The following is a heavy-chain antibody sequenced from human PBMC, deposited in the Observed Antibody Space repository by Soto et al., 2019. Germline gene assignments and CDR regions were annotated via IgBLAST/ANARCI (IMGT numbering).Heavy chain of an antibody. V-gene: IGHV3-48*02. CDR1: GFTFSTHA. D-gene: IGHD3-16*01. Sequence: EVQLVESGGGLVQPGGSLRLSCAVSGFTFSTHAMNWVRQAPGKGLEWVAYIHGTRSIIYYADSVKGRFTISRDNAKNSLFLQMDSMRDEDMAVYYWARDARSADYAYWGQGTLVNVSS. CDR2: IHGTRSII. CDR3: ARDARSADYAY. J-gene: IGHJ4*02.